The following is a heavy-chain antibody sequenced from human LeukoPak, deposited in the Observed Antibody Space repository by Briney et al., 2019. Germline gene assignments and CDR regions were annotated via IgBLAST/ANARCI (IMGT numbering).Heavy chain of an antibody. D-gene: IGHD6-13*01. Sequence: GGSLRLSCAASGFTFSSYAMHWVRQAPGKGLEWVAVISYDGSNKYYADSVKGRFTISRDNSKNTLYLQMNSPRAEDTAVYYCARDGGYSSSWYDFDYWGQGTLVTVSS. V-gene: IGHV3-30*04. CDR1: GFTFSSYA. J-gene: IGHJ4*02. CDR3: ARDGGYSSSWYDFDY. CDR2: ISYDGSNK.